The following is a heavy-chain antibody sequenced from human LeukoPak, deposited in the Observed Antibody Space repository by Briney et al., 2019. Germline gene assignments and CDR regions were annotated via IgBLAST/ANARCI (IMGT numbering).Heavy chain of an antibody. V-gene: IGHV3-15*01. D-gene: IGHD6-19*01. CDR3: ATGAAYSSAWTIDY. J-gene: IGHJ4*02. Sequence: GGSLRLSCAASGFTITNGWMSWVRQAPGKGLEWVGRIKSKTDDGTTDYAAPVKGRFTISRDDSKNTLYLQMSSLKTEDTAVYFCATGAAYSSAWTIDYWGQGTLVTVSS. CDR2: IKSKTDDGTT. CDR1: GFTITNGW.